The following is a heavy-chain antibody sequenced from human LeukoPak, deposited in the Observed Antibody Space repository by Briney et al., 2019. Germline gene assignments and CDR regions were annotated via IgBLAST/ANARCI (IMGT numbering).Heavy chain of an antibody. CDR2: IWYDGSNK. V-gene: IGHV3-33*06. Sequence: GGSLRLSCAASGFTFSSYGMHWVRQAPGKGLEWVAVIWYDGSNKYYADSVKGRFTISRDNSKNTLYLQMNSLRAEDTAVYYCAKDQSASGATGYWGQGTLVTVSS. J-gene: IGHJ4*02. CDR3: AKDQSASGATGY. D-gene: IGHD1-26*01. CDR1: GFTFSSYG.